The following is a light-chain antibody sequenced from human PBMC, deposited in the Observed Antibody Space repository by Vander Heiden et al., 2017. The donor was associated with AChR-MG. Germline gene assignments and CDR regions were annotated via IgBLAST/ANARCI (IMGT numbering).Light chain of an antibody. CDR1: QSVSSY. CDR3: QQRSHWPIRWT. J-gene: IGKJ1*01. Sequence: EIVLTQSPATLSLSPGERATLSCRASQSVSSYLAWYQQKPGQAPRLLIYDASNGATGIPARFSGSRSGTDVTLTIRSLEPEDFAVYSCQQRSHWPIRWTFGQRTKVEIK. CDR2: DAS. V-gene: IGKV3-11*01.